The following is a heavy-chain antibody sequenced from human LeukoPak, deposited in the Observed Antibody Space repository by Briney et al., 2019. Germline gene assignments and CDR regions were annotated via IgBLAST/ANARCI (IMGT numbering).Heavy chain of an antibody. CDR1: GGSISSSSYY. J-gene: IGHJ5*02. CDR3: ARKGRYFDWSLRWNWFDP. D-gene: IGHD3-9*01. V-gene: IGHV4-39*01. Sequence: SETLSLTCTVSGGSISSSSYYWGWIRQPPGKGLEWIGDISYSGSTYYSPSLKSRVTTPVDTSKNQFSLKLNSVTAADTAVYYCARKGRYFDWSLRWNWFDPWGQGTLVTVSS. CDR2: ISYSGST.